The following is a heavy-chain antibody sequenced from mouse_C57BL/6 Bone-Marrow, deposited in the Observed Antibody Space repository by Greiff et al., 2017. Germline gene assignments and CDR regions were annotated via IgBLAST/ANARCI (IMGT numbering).Heavy chain of an antibody. CDR3: TRWYDYDVDYFDY. J-gene: IGHJ2*01. CDR1: GYTFTSYW. D-gene: IGHD2-4*01. CDR2: IYPGNSDT. Sequence: EVQLQQSGTVLARPGASVKMSCKTSGYTFTSYWMHWVKQRPGQGLEWIGAIYPGNSDTSSNQKFKGKAKLTAVTSASTAYMELSSLTNEDSAVYYCTRWYDYDVDYFDYWGQGTTLTVSS. V-gene: IGHV1-5*01.